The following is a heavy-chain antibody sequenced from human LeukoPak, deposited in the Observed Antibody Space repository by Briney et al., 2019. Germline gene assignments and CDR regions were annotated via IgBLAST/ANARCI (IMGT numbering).Heavy chain of an antibody. CDR2: ISDSGDTT. V-gene: IGHV3-23*01. CDR1: GFIFSRYG. J-gene: IGHJ4*02. D-gene: IGHD6-25*01. Sequence: GGSLRLSCAASGFIFSRYGMSWVRLAPGKGLEWVSSISDSGDTTFYADFLKGRFTVSRDNSKNTLYLQMDSLRAEDTAVYYCASPAAGCWGQGTLVTVSS. CDR3: ASPAAGC.